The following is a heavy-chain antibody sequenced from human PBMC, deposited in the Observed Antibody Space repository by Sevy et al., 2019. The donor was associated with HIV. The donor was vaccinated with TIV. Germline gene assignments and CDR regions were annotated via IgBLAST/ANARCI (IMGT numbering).Heavy chain of an antibody. J-gene: IGHJ4*02. CDR3: AKGSRITVARTDFDY. D-gene: IGHD6-19*01. V-gene: IGHV3-23*01. Sequence: GESLKISCAASGFTFSSYAMSWVRQAPGKGLEWVSAISGSGGSTYYADSVKGRFTISRDNSKNTLFLQLNSLGGEDSAVYYCAKGSRITVARTDFDYWGQGTLVTVSS. CDR2: ISGSGGST. CDR1: GFTFSSYA.